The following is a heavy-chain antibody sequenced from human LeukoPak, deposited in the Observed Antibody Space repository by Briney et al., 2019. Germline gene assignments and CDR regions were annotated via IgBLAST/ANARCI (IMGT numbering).Heavy chain of an antibody. V-gene: IGHV3-20*04. D-gene: IGHD3-3*01. CDR1: GFTFDDYG. CDR3: AREEGFTIFGVVPYYYYYMDV. Sequence: PGGSLRVSCAASGFTFDDYGMSWVRQAPGKGLERVSGINWNGGSTGYADSVKGRFTISRDNAKNSLYLQMNSLRAEDTALYYCAREEGFTIFGVVPYYYYYMDVWGKGTTVTVSS. CDR2: INWNGGST. J-gene: IGHJ6*03.